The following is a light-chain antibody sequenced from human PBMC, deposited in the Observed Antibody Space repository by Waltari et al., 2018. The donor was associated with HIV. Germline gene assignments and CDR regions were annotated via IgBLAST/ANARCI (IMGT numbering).Light chain of an antibody. Sequence: EIVMTQSPLSLTVTPGEPASISCKSSQSLVHTDGRSCLDWYLQKPGQSPQLLIYLGSKRASGVPERFSGSGSGRDFTLKISAVAPEDVGTYYCMQALQTPTFGQGTRVEVK. CDR2: LGS. CDR1: QSLVHTDGRSC. CDR3: MQALQTPT. J-gene: IGKJ1*01. V-gene: IGKV2-28*01.